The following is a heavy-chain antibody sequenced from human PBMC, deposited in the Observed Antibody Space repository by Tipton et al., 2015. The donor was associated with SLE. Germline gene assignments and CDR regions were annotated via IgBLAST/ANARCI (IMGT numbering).Heavy chain of an antibody. J-gene: IGHJ3*01. CDR1: GVSVSSGGYY. D-gene: IGHD3-9*01. Sequence: TLSLTCTVSGVSVSSGGYYWNWIRQHPGKGLEWIGCIHSRGSTCYTPSLKSRLTMSVDTSNNQFSLQLSSVTAADTALYYCVSSGYPLGSFDVWGQGTMVTVS. CDR2: IHSRGST. V-gene: IGHV4-31*03. CDR3: VSSGYPLGSFDV.